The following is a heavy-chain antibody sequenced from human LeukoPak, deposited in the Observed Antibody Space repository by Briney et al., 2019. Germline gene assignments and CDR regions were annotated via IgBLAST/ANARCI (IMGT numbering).Heavy chain of an antibody. CDR3: ATLGEYYDTSGYYYN. D-gene: IGHD3-22*01. J-gene: IGHJ4*02. Sequence: SETLSLTCAVYGGSFSGFYWSWIRQPPGKGLEWIGEINHSGSTHYNPSLKSRVTISADTSKNQFSLKLTSVIAADTAVYYCATLGEYYDTSGYYYNWGQGTLVTVSS. CDR1: GGSFSGFY. V-gene: IGHV4-34*01. CDR2: INHSGST.